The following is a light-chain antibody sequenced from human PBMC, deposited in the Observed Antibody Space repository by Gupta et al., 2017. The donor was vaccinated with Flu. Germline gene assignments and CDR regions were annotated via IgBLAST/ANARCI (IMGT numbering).Light chain of an antibody. Sequence: MITTSTAGSNSNVGNNYVHWYQQHPGKAPKVLSYTDSRRPSGVPDRFSGSKSGNTASLTISGLQAEDEADYYCEACESSQSAWVFGGGTKLTVL. J-gene: IGLJ3*02. CDR2: TDS. CDR1: NSNVGNNY. V-gene: IGLV1-47*01. CDR3: EACESSQSAWV.